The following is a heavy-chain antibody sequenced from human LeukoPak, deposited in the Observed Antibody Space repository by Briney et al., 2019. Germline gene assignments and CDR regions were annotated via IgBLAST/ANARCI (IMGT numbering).Heavy chain of an antibody. J-gene: IGHJ4*02. CDR2: IYYSGST. CDR1: GGSVSSDNYY. CDR3: AKGGHSSGWYHDY. D-gene: IGHD6-19*01. Sequence: ETLSLTCTVSGGSVSSDNYYWSWIRQPPGRGLEWIGYIYYSGSTNYNPSLKSRATISVDTSKNQFSLKLSSVTAADTAVYYCAKGGHSSGWYHDYWGQGTLVTVSS. V-gene: IGHV4-61*01.